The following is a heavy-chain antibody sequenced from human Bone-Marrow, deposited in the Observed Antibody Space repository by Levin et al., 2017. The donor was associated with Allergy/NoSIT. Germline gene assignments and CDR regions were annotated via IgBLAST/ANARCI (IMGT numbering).Heavy chain of an antibody. D-gene: IGHD3-16*01. J-gene: IGHJ4*02. CDR3: AGGPSRGY. CDR1: GFTVGNNY. CDR2: MYSGGTT. V-gene: IGHV3-53*01. Sequence: PGESLKISCAASGFTVGNNYMSWVRQAPGKGLEWVSLMYSGGTTSYANSVKGRFTISRDSSKNTLYLQMDSLRVEDTAVYYCAGGPSRGYWGQGTLVTVSS.